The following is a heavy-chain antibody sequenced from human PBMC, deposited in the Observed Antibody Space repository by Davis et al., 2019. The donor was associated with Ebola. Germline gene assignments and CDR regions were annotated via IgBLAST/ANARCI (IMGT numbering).Heavy chain of an antibody. CDR2: VNSDGSTT. D-gene: IGHD3-3*01. CDR1: GFTFSSYG. V-gene: IGHV3-74*01. CDR3: ARDLITISRRYYGMDV. J-gene: IGHJ6*02. Sequence: GESLKISCAASGFTFSSYGMHWVRQAPGKGLVWVSRVNSDGSTTTYADSVKGRFTISRDNAKNSLYLQMNSLRAEDTAVYYCARDLITISRRYYGMDVWGQGTTVTVSS.